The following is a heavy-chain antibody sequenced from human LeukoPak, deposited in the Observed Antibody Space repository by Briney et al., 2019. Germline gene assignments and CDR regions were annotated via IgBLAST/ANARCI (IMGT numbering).Heavy chain of an antibody. V-gene: IGHV4-30-4*01. J-gene: IGHJ6*04. CDR1: GGSISSGDYY. Sequence: SETLCLTCTVSGGSISSGDYYWSWIRQPPGKGLEWIGYIYYSGSTYYNPSLKRRVTISVDTSKNQFSLKLSSVTAADTAVYYCARVEQQLGSYYYGMDVWGKGTTATVSS. CDR2: IYYSGST. CDR3: ARVEQQLGSYYYGMDV. D-gene: IGHD6-13*01.